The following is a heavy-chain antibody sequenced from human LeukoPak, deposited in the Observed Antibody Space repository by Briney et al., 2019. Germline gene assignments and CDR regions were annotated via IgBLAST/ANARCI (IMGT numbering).Heavy chain of an antibody. CDR3: ARGHRTAAYDSSGSDY. CDR2: ISAYNGNI. D-gene: IGHD3-22*01. CDR1: GYTFTSYG. V-gene: IGHV1-18*01. Sequence: ASVKVSCKASGYTFTSYGISWVRQAPGQGLEWMGWISAYNGNIKYAQKFQGRVTMTTDTSTSTAYMELRSLRSDDTAVYYCARGHRTAAYDSSGSDYWGQGTLVTVSS. J-gene: IGHJ4*02.